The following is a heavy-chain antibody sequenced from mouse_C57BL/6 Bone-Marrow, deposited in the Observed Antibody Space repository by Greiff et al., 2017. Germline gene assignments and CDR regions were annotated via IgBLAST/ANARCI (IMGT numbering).Heavy chain of an antibody. CDR3: TTLDTTVVATGY. Sequence: EVQLQQSGAELVRPGASVKLSCTASGFNIKDDYMHWVKQRPEQGLEWIGWIDPENGDTEYASKFQGKATITADTSSNTAYLQLSSLTSEDTAVYYCTTLDTTVVATGYWGQGTTLIVSS. V-gene: IGHV14-4*01. J-gene: IGHJ2*01. CDR2: IDPENGDT. D-gene: IGHD1-1*01. CDR1: GFNIKDDY.